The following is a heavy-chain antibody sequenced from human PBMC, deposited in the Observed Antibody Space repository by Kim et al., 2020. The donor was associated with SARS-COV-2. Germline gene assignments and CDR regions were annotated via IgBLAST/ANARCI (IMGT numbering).Heavy chain of an antibody. D-gene: IGHD1-26*01. CDR3: SKSRAFDY. Sequence: SGGTRFAQKFQGRVTVTRDTSISTAYMELSGLRSDDTAVYYCSKSRAFDYWGQGPLVTVSS. J-gene: IGHJ4*02. CDR2: SGGT. V-gene: IGHV1-2*02.